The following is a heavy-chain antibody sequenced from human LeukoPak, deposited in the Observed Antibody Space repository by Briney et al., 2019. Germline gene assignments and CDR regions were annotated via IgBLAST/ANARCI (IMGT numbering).Heavy chain of an antibody. CDR1: GSTFSSYS. Sequence: GGSLRLSCAASGSTFSSYSMNWVRQAPGKGLEWVSSISSSSSYIYYADSLKGRFTISRDNAKNSLYLQMNSLRAEDTAVYYCARGSVTGRQRAPPKEWFDPWGQGTLVTVSS. J-gene: IGHJ5*02. V-gene: IGHV3-21*01. CDR2: ISSSSSYI. D-gene: IGHD6-6*01. CDR3: ARGSVTGRQRAPPKEWFDP.